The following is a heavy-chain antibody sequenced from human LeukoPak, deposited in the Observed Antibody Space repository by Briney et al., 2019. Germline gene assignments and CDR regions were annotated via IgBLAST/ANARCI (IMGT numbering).Heavy chain of an antibody. CDR2: IYTSGST. CDR3: ARDKFPEWDYYDSSGHHDAFDI. Sequence: SETLSLTCTVSGGSISSYYWSWIRQPAGKGLEWIGRIYTSGSTNYNPSLKSRVTMSVDTSKNQFSLKLSSVAAADTAVYYCARDKFPEWDYYDSSGHHDAFDIWGQGTMVTVSS. D-gene: IGHD3-22*01. J-gene: IGHJ3*02. V-gene: IGHV4-4*07. CDR1: GGSISSYY.